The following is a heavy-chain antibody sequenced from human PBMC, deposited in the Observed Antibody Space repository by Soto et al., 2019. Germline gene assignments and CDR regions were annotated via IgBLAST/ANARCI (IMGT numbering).Heavy chain of an antibody. Sequence: GGSLRLSCAASGFTFSSYWMSWVRQAPGKGLEWVANIKQDGSEKYYVDSVKGRFTISRDNAKNSLYLQMNSLRAEDTAVYYCARGLTVVRGVIIRTYYYYYGMDVWGQGTTVTVS. V-gene: IGHV3-7*03. CDR2: IKQDGSEK. D-gene: IGHD3-10*01. CDR1: GFTFSSYW. CDR3: ARGLTVVRGVIIRTYYYYYGMDV. J-gene: IGHJ6*02.